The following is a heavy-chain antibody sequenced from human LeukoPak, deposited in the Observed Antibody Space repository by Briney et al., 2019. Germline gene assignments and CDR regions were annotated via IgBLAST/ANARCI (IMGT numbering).Heavy chain of an antibody. CDR3: ARILHPAGYYYYYMDV. D-gene: IGHD2-15*01. Sequence: ASVKVSCKASGYTFTSYCISWVRQAPGQGLEWMGWISAYNGNTNYAQKLQGRVTMTTDTSTSTAYMELRSLRSDDTAVYYCARILHPAGYYYYYMDVWGKGTTVTVSS. CDR2: ISAYNGNT. V-gene: IGHV1-18*01. J-gene: IGHJ6*03. CDR1: GYTFTSYC.